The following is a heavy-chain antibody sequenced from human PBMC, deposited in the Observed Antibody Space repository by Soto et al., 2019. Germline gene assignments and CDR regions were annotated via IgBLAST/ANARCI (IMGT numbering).Heavy chain of an antibody. CDR2: IVSGSTYT. J-gene: IGHJ6*02. V-gene: IGHV3-11*06. Sequence: VQLVESGGGLVKPGGSLRLSCAASGFTFSDYYMSWTRQAPGKGLEWIAYIVSGSTYTNYADSVKGRFTISRDNAKNSLYLQMTSLRAEDTALYYCARGWGYFDSSGFPYLYAMDVWGQGTTVTVSS. D-gene: IGHD3-22*01. CDR1: GFTFSDYY. CDR3: ARGWGYFDSSGFPYLYAMDV.